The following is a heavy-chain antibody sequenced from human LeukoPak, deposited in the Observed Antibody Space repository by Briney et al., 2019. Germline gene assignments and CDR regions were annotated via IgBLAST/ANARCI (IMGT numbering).Heavy chain of an antibody. CDR3: AKDRRRGYCSGGSCLRFDY. CDR1: GFTFSSYG. D-gene: IGHD2-15*01. CDR2: TRYDGSNK. J-gene: IGHJ4*02. Sequence: PGGSLRLSCAASGFTFSSYGMHWVRQAPGKGLEWVAFTRYDGSNKYYAGSVKGRFTISRDNSKNTLYLQMNSLRAEDTAVYYCAKDRRRGYCSGGSCLRFDYWGQGTLVTVSS. V-gene: IGHV3-30*02.